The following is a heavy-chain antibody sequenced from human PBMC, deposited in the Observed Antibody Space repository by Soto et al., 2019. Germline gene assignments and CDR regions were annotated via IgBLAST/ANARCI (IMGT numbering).Heavy chain of an antibody. Sequence: QVQLVQSGAEVKKPGSSVKVSCKASGGTFSSYAISWVRQAPGQGLEWMGGIIPIFGTANYAQKFQSRVTIIYAETTRTAVMDLSSLRSEYTAGYYCARGDYYDSICYYSSAHYSGYWGQGTLVTVSS. V-gene: IGHV1-69*01. D-gene: IGHD3-22*01. J-gene: IGHJ4*02. CDR3: ARGDYYDSICYYSSAHYSGY. CDR2: IIPIFGTA. CDR1: GGTFSSYA.